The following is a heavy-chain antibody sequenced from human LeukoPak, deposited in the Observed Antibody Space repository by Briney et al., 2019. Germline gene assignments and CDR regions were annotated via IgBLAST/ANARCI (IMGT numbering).Heavy chain of an antibody. J-gene: IGHJ4*02. CDR3: ASKLHGDSFYFDS. CDR1: GLIFSNYD. CDR2: ISSSGRYI. V-gene: IGHV3-23*01. Sequence: GGSLRLSCAASGLIFSNYDMTWVRQAPGKGLEWVSSISSSGRYIFKADSMRGRFTISRDNSGNTLYLDIYSLRVEDTAIYFCASKLHGDSFYFDSWGQGTLVTVSS. D-gene: IGHD5-24*01.